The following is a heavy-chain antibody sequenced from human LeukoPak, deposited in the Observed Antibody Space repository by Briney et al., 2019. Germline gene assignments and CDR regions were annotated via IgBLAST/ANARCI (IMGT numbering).Heavy chain of an antibody. CDR3: ASDYYDSSGYSMKAFDI. V-gene: IGHV4-39*01. CDR2: IYYSGST. Sequence: PSETLSLTCTVSGGSISSSSYYWGWIRQPPGKGLEWIGSIYYSGSTYYNPSLKSRVTISVDTSKNQFSLKLSSVTAADTAVYYCASDYYDSSGYSMKAFDIWGQGTMVTVSS. CDR1: GGSISSSSYY. J-gene: IGHJ3*02. D-gene: IGHD3-22*01.